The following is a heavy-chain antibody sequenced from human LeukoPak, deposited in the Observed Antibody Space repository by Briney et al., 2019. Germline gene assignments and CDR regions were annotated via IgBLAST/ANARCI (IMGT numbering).Heavy chain of an antibody. CDR2: LYHSGIT. CDR3: ARHDTSIGHAFDI. J-gene: IGHJ3*02. Sequence: SETLSLTCTVSGYSISSGYYWGWIRQTPGKGLEWIGSLYHSGITYYNPSLKSRLTISVDTSKNQFSLKLSSVTAADTAVYYCARHDTSIGHAFDIWGQGTMVTVSS. D-gene: IGHD2/OR15-2a*01. V-gene: IGHV4-38-2*02. CDR1: GYSISSGYY.